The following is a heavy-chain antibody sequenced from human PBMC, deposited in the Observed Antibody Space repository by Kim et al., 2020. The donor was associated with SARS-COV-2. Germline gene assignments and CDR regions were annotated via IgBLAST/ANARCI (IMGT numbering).Heavy chain of an antibody. J-gene: IGHJ6*03. CDR1: GYTFTSYD. V-gene: IGHV1-8*01. CDR3: ARGPLGYCSSTSCRENYYYYYYMDV. CDR2: MNPNSGNT. Sequence: ASVKVSCKASGYTFTSYDINWVRQATGQGLEWMGWMNPNSGNTGYAQKFQGRVTMTRNTSISTAYMELSSLRSEDTAVYYCARGPLGYCSSTSCRENYYYYYYMDVWGKGTTVTVSS. D-gene: IGHD2-2*01.